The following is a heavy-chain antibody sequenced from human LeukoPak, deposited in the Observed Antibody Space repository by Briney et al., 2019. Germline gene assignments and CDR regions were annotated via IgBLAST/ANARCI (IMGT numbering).Heavy chain of an antibody. CDR1: GFTFSSYA. CDR3: AKDPYRSSLVPRYMDV. V-gene: IGHV3-23*01. CDR2: ISGSGGST. J-gene: IGHJ6*03. Sequence: GGSLRLSCAASGFTFSSYAMSWVRQAPGKGLEWVSAISGSGGSTYYADSVKGRFTISRDNSKNTLYLQMNSLRAEDTAVYYCAKDPYRSSLVPRYMDVWGKGTTVTVSS. D-gene: IGHD6-13*01.